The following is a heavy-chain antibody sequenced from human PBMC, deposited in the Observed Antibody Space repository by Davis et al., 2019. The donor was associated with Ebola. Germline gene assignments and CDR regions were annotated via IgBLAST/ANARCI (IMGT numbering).Heavy chain of an antibody. Sequence: PGGSLRLSCAASAFTFSDYYMSWIRQGPGKGLEWVANIKQDGSKKNYVDSVKDRFTISRDNAKNSLFLQMNSLRAEDTAVYYCATEVSGNSFDIWGQGTLVTVSS. CDR1: AFTFSDYY. CDR3: ATEVSGNSFDI. CDR2: IKQDGSKK. D-gene: IGHD3-16*02. J-gene: IGHJ3*02. V-gene: IGHV3-7*03.